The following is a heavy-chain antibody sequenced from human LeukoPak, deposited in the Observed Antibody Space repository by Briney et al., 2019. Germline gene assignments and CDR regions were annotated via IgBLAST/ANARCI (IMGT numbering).Heavy chain of an antibody. Sequence: SETLSLTCAVYGGSFSGYYWSWIRQPPGKGLEWIGEINHSGSTNYNPSLKSRVTISVDTSKNQFSLKLSSVTAADTAVYYCARGFSSGWVDYWGQGTLVTVSS. V-gene: IGHV4-34*01. CDR1: GGSFSGYY. J-gene: IGHJ4*02. D-gene: IGHD6-19*01. CDR3: ARGFSSGWVDY. CDR2: INHSGST.